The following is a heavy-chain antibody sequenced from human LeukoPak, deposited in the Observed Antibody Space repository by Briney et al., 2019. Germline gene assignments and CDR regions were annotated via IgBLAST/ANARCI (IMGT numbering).Heavy chain of an antibody. V-gene: IGHV4-59*01. CDR1: GDSISAYY. Sequence: PSETLSLTCTVSGDSISAYYWTWIRQPPGKGLEWIGYISYSGDTNYNASLKSRVTISLDTFKNQFSLKLTSVTAADTAMYYCAREYNWFDPWGQGTLVTVSS. J-gene: IGHJ5*02. CDR3: AREYNWFDP. CDR2: ISYSGDT.